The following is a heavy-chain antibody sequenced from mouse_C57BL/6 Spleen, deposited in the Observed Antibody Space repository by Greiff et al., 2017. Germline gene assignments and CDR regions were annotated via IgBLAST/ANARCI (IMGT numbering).Heavy chain of an antibody. Sequence: VQLKESGPVLVKPGASVKMSCKASGYTFTDYYMNWVKQSHGKSLEWIGVINPYNGGTSYNQKFKGKATLTVDKSSSTAYMELNSLTSEDSAVYYCARLRPSFDYWGQGTTLTVSS. J-gene: IGHJ2*01. CDR1: GYTFTDYY. V-gene: IGHV1-19*01. CDR3: ARLRPSFDY. CDR2: INPYNGGT.